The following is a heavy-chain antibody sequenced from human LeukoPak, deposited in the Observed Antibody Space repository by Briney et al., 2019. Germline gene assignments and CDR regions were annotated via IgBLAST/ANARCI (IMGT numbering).Heavy chain of an antibody. CDR2: INHSGST. CDR3: ARVSGYYGSGRPPPGRSYYYMDV. V-gene: IGHV4-34*01. D-gene: IGHD3-10*01. J-gene: IGHJ6*03. CDR1: GGSFSGYY. Sequence: SETLSLTCAVYGGSFSGYYWSWIRQPPGKGLEWIGEINHSGSTNYNPSLKSRVTISVDTSKNQFSLKLSSVTAADTAVYYCARVSGYYGSGRPPPGRSYYYMDVWGKGTTVTVSS.